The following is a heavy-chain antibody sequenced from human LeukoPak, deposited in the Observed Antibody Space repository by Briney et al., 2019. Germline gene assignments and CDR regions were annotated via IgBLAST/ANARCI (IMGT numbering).Heavy chain of an antibody. D-gene: IGHD6-13*01. J-gene: IGHJ4*02. V-gene: IGHV1-18*01. CDR2: ISAYNGNT. Sequence: ASVKVSCKASGYTFTSYGISWVRQAPGQGLEWMGWISAYNGNTNYAQKLQGRVTMTTDTSTSKAYMELRSLRSDDTAVYYCARELSNPTWYSSSWSEVDYWGQGTLVTVSS. CDR1: GYTFTSYG. CDR3: ARELSNPTWYSSSWSEVDY.